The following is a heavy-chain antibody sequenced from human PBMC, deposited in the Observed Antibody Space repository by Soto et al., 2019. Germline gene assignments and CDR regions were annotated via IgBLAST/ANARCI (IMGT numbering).Heavy chain of an antibody. CDR3: ARAGGTTVTGLWHFDS. J-gene: IGHJ4*02. Sequence: GGSLRLSCEASGFTFNTHSMHWVRQPPGKGLEWLAAIWYDGTQKYYADSVKGRFIISRDNSKETLYLEMNSLRAEDTAVYYCARAGGTTVTGLWHFDSWGQGTLVTVSS. CDR1: GFTFNTHS. CDR2: IWYDGTQK. D-gene: IGHD4-17*01. V-gene: IGHV3-33*01.